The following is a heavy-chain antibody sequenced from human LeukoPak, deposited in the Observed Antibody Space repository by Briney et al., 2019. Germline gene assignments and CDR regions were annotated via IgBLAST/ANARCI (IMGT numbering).Heavy chain of an antibody. D-gene: IGHD4-17*01. CDR3: ARGLPYAY. V-gene: IGHV4-39*01. J-gene: IGHJ4*02. CDR2: IYYSGST. Sequence: SETLSLTCTVSGGSINSSYYYWGWIRQPPGKGLEWIGSIYYSGSTYYNPSLKSRVTISVDTSKNQFSLKLSSVTAADTAVYYCARGLPYAYWGQGTLVTVSS. CDR1: GGSINSSYYY.